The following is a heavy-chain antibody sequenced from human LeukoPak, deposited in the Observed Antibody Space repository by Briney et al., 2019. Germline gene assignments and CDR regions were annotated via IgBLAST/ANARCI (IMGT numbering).Heavy chain of an antibody. J-gene: IGHJ5*02. CDR1: GFTFSSYW. V-gene: IGHV3-48*04. CDR3: ARGPWSGSYL. Sequence: PGGSLRLSCAASGFTFSSYWMHWVRQAPGKGLDWVSYISSSSSTIYYADSVKGRFTISRDNAKNSLYLQMNSLRAEDTAVYYCARGPWSGSYLWGQGTLVTVSS. D-gene: IGHD1-26*01. CDR2: ISSSSSTI.